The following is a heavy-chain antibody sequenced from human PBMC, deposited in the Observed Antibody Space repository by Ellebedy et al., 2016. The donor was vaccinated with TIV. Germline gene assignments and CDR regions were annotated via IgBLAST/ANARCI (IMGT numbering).Heavy chain of an antibody. Sequence: GESLKISCAASGLTLSTSRMNWVRQAPGKGLVWVSRINSDGSDTNYADSVKGRFTISRDNAENTLYLQMSGLRAEDTAVYYCARGVSYYHDSSGYGTVWGQGTTVTVSS. J-gene: IGHJ6*02. CDR2: INSDGSDT. CDR3: ARGVSYYHDSSGYGTV. CDR1: GLTLSTSR. D-gene: IGHD3-22*01. V-gene: IGHV3-74*01.